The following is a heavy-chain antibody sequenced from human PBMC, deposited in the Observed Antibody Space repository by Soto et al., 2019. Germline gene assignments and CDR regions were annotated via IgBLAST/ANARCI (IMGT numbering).Heavy chain of an antibody. J-gene: IGHJ3*02. CDR1: GYTFTSYD. D-gene: IGHD3-22*01. V-gene: IGHV1-8*01. CDR3: ARGAERRYYYDSSGYYYFRAFDI. CDR2: MNPNSGNT. Sequence: ASVKVSCKASGYTFTSYDINWVRQATGQGLEWMGWMNPNSGNTGYAQKFQGRVTMTRNTSISTAYMELSSLRSEDTAVYYCARGAERRYYYDSSGYYYFRAFDIWGQGTMVTVSS.